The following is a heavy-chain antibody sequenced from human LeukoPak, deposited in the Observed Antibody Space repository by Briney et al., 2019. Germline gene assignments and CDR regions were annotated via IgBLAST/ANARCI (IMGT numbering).Heavy chain of an antibody. V-gene: IGHV3-23*01. Sequence: GGSLRLSCAASGFTFSSYAMSWVRQAPGKGLEWVSGISGSGGSRKYADSVKGRFTISRDNSKNTLYLQMNSLRAEDTAVYYCAKEEYSSSYDYWGQGTLVTVSS. J-gene: IGHJ4*02. CDR3: AKEEYSSSYDY. CDR2: ISGSGGSR. CDR1: GFTFSSYA. D-gene: IGHD6-6*01.